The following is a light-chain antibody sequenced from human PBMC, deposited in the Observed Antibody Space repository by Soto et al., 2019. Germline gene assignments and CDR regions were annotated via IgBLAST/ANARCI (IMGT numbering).Light chain of an antibody. CDR1: QSLAYSDGNTY. Sequence: DVVMTQSPLSLPVTLGQPASISCRSSQSLAYSDGNTYLNWFQQRPGQSPRRLIYKVSNRDSGVPDRFSGSGSGTDFTLKISRVEAEDVGVYSCLQGTHWPPYTFGQGTKLEI. CDR3: LQGTHWPPYT. J-gene: IGKJ2*01. V-gene: IGKV2-30*01. CDR2: KVS.